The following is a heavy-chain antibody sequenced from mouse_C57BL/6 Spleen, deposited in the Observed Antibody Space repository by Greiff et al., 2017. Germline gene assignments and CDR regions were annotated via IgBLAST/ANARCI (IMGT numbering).Heavy chain of an antibody. CDR1: GYTFTSYG. CDR2: IYPRSGNT. CDR3: ARERDYEGDFDY. D-gene: IGHD2-4*01. J-gene: IGHJ2*01. V-gene: IGHV1-81*01. Sequence: VQLQQSGAELARPGASVKLSCKASGYTFTSYGISWVKQRTGQGLEWIGEIYPRSGNTYYNEKFKGKATLTADKSSSTAYMELRSLTSEDSAVYFCARERDYEGDFDYWGQGTTLTVSS.